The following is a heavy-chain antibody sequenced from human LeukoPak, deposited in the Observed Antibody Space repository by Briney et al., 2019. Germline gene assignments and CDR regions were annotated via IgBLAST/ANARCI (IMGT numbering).Heavy chain of an antibody. J-gene: IGHJ6*02. CDR2: ISGSGGDT. V-gene: IGHV3-23*01. Sequence: ETLSLTCTVSGGSISSYYWSWIRQPPGKGLEAFSSISGSGGDTYYKDSVKGRFTISRDNSKNTLYLQMNSLRAEDTAVYYCAKVLGHDSSGYYYYGMDVWGQGTTVTVSS. D-gene: IGHD3-22*01. CDR3: AKVLGHDSSGYYYYGMDV. CDR1: GGSISSYY.